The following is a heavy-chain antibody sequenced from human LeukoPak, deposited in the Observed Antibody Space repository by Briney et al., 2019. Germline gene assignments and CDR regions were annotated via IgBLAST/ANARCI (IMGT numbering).Heavy chain of an antibody. J-gene: IGHJ6*03. V-gene: IGHV3-23*01. CDR1: GFTFSSYA. D-gene: IGHD3-3*01. Sequence: GGSLTLSCAASGFTFSSYAMSWVRQAPGKGLEWVSAISGSGGSTYYADSVKGRFTVSRDNSKNTLYLQMNSLRAEDTAVYYCAKGGYDFWSGYYRTPYMDVWGKGTTVTVSS. CDR2: ISGSGGST. CDR3: AKGGYDFWSGYYRTPYMDV.